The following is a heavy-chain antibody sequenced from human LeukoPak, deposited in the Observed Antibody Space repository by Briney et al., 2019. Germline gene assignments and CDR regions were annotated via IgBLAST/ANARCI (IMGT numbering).Heavy chain of an antibody. Sequence: GGSLSLSCAASGFTFSSSAMTWVRHGPGKGLEWVSTITGSDSSTYYADSVKGRFTISRDFSKNTVHLQMNSLRVEDTAIYYCAKGPQLFSGYHPDYWGQGTPVTVSS. CDR2: ITGSDSST. CDR3: AKGPQLFSGYHPDY. J-gene: IGHJ4*02. D-gene: IGHD3-22*01. CDR1: GFTFSSSA. V-gene: IGHV3-23*01.